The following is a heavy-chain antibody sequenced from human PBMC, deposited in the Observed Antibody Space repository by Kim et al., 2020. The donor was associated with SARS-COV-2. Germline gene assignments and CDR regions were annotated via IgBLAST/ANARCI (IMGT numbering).Heavy chain of an antibody. Sequence: SETLSLTCTVSGGSIIRGNYYWSWIRQPAGKEMEWIGHIYTSGSTNYNPSLESRVAISRDTSKNQFSLSLSSVTAADTAVYYCATGGGVTGYYYYAMDVWGQGTTVTVSS. D-gene: IGHD2-21*02. CDR2: IYTSGST. CDR3: ATGGGVTGYYYYAMDV. V-gene: IGHV4-61*09. J-gene: IGHJ6*02. CDR1: GGSIIRGNYY.